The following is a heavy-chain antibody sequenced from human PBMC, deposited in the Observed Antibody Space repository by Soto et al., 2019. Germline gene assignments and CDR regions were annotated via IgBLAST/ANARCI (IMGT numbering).Heavy chain of an antibody. CDR3: ATDRGGGLAF. CDR2: IYNGGRT. D-gene: IGHD3-16*01. V-gene: IGHV3-66*01. CDR1: GFSVSSNS. J-gene: IGHJ4*02. Sequence: EVQLVESGGGLVQPGGSLRLSCGASGFSVSSNSMNWVRQAPGKGLEWVALIYNGGRTYYADSVKGRFTISKDSSKNTLYLQVNSLSAEDMAVYYCATDRGGGLAFWGQGTLVTVSS.